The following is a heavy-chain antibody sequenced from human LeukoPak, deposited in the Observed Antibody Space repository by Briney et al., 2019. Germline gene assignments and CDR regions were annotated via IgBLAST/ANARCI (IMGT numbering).Heavy chain of an antibody. CDR3: ARIRYYYDSSGYYLDY. CDR2: INPNSGGT. D-gene: IGHD3-22*01. J-gene: IGHJ4*02. V-gene: IGHV1-2*06. Sequence: ASVKVSCKASGYTFTGYYMQWVRQAPGQGREWMGRINPNSGGTNYAQKFQGRVTMTRDTSISTAYMELSRLRSDDTAVYYCARIRYYYDSSGYYLDYWGQGTLVTVSS. CDR1: GYTFTGYY.